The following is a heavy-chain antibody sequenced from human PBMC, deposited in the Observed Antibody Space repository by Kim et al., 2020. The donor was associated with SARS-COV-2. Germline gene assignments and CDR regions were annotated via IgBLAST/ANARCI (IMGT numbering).Heavy chain of an antibody. CDR3: AKDMRGSWYSFDY. V-gene: IGHV3-9*01. D-gene: IGHD6-13*01. Sequence: YADSVKGRFTISRDNAKNSLYLQMNSLRAEDTALYYCAKDMRGSWYSFDYWGQGTLVTVSS. J-gene: IGHJ4*02.